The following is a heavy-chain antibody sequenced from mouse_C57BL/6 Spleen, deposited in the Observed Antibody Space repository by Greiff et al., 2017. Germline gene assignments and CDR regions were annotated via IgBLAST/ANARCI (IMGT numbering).Heavy chain of an antibody. D-gene: IGHD1-1*01. Sequence: VQLQESGAELVKPGASVKISCKASGYAFSSYWMNWVKQRPGKGLEWIGQIYPGDGDTTYNGKFKGKATLTADKSSSTAYRQLSILTSEDSAVDSYARITTVVAHYFGCWGQGTTLTFST. V-gene: IGHV1-80*01. CDR2: IYPGDGDT. J-gene: IGHJ2*01. CDR3: ARITTVVAHYFGC. CDR1: GYAFSSYW.